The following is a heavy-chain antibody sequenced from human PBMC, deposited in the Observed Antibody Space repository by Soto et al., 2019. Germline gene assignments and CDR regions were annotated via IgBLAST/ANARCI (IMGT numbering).Heavy chain of an antibody. CDR3: AREASAVISLDY. J-gene: IGHJ4*02. Sequence: ASVKVSCEASGYIFTAYSMHWVRQAPGQGLEWVGWFNPNSGDTIYAQKFQGRVTLTGDTSISTAYMELYSLTSDDTAVYYCAREASAVISLDYWGQGTLVTVSS. V-gene: IGHV1-2*02. CDR1: GYIFTAYS. CDR2: FNPNSGDT. D-gene: IGHD6-19*01.